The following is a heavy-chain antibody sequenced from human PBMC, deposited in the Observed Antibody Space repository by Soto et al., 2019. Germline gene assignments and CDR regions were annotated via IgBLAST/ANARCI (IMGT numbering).Heavy chain of an antibody. CDR3: ARGRSTRYYDFWSGSDYYYMDV. CDR2: MNPNSGNT. D-gene: IGHD3-3*01. J-gene: IGHJ6*03. V-gene: IGHV1-8*01. CDR1: GYTFTSYD. Sequence: ASVKVSCKASGYTFTSYDINWVRQATGQGLEWMGWMNPNSGNTGYARKFQGRVTMTRNTSISTAYMELSSLRSEDTAVYYCARGRSTRYYDFWSGSDYYYMDVWGKGTTVTVSS.